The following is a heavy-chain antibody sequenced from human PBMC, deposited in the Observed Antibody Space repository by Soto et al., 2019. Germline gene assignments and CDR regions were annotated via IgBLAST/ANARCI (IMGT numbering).Heavy chain of an antibody. CDR1: GGSISSSAYF. D-gene: IGHD3-16*01. CDR2: IHYSGST. CDR3: ARPEFFGRAPQYFQH. Sequence: QLQLQESGPGLVKPSETLSLTYTVSGGSISSSAYFWAWIRQPPGKGLEWIGSIHYSGSTYYNPSLKSRVTITRDNSKNQFSLKLSPVNPRDQAVYYCARPEFFGRAPQYFQHWGQGTLVTVSS. V-gene: IGHV4-39*01. J-gene: IGHJ1*01.